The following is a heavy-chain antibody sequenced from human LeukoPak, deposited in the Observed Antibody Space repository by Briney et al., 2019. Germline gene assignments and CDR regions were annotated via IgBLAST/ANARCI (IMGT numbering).Heavy chain of an antibody. D-gene: IGHD1-26*01. J-gene: IGHJ4*02. V-gene: IGHV3-23*01. CDR2: ISGSGGST. Sequence: GGSLRLSCAASGFTFSSYAMSWVRQAPGKGLEWVSAISGSGGSTYYADSVKGRFTIPRDNSKNTLYLQMNSLRAEDTALYYCATTNRYSGSYRDFDYWGQGTLVTVSS. CDR3: ATTNRYSGSYRDFDY. CDR1: GFTFSSYA.